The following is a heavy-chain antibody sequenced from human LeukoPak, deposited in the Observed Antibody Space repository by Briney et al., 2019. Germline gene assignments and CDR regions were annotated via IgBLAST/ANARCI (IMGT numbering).Heavy chain of an antibody. Sequence: ASVKVSCKASGYTFTGYYMHWVRQAPGQGLEWMGWINPNSGGTNYAQKFQGRVTMTRDTSISTAYMELSRLRSDDTAVYYCARGKLVGATTVALEYFQHWGQGTLVTVSS. CDR2: INPNSGGT. J-gene: IGHJ1*01. CDR3: ARGKLVGATTVALEYFQH. V-gene: IGHV1-2*02. D-gene: IGHD1-26*01. CDR1: GYTFTGYY.